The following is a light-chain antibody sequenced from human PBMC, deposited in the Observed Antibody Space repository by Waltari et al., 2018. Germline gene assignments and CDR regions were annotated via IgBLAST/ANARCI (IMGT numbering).Light chain of an antibody. CDR1: SSSIGNYGY. Sequence: QSALTQPPSVSGSPGQSVTISCAGTSSSIGNYGYVSWYQQHPGRAPKLLLFEFSQRPSGVPDRFSGSMSGNTAYLTVSGLQPEDEADYYCTSYAGSTNGVLFGGGTTLTV. CDR3: TSYAGSTNGVL. CDR2: EFS. V-gene: IGLV2-8*01. J-gene: IGLJ3*02.